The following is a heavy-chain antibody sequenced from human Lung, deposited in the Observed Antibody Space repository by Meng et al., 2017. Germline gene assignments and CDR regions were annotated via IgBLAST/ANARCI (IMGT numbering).Heavy chain of an antibody. V-gene: IGHV4-34*01. D-gene: IGHD4-11*01. CDR1: GGSFSDYY. CDR3: ARGPTTMAHDFDY. Sequence: VERQHGGEGLLPPSATLSLTCVVSGGSFSDYYWSWIRQPPGKGLEWIGEINHSGSTNYNPSLESRATISVDTSQNNLSLKLSSVTAADSAVYYCARGPTTMAHDFDYWGQGTLVTVSS. J-gene: IGHJ4*02. CDR2: INHSGST.